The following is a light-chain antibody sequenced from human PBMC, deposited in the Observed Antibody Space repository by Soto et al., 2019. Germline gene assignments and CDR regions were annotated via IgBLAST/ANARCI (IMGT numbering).Light chain of an antibody. CDR3: SSYTSSSTYV. CDR2: EVS. J-gene: IGLJ1*01. V-gene: IGLV2-14*01. CDR1: SSDVGGYNY. Sequence: QSVLTQPASVSGSPGQSITISCTGTSSDVGGYNYVSWYQQHPGKAPKLMIYEVSNRPSGVSNRFSGTKSSNTASLTISGLQAEDDAYYYCSSYTSSSTYVFGTGTQLTVL.